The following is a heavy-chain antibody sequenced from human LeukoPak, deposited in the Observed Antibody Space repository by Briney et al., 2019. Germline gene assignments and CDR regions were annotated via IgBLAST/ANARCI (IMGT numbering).Heavy chain of an antibody. D-gene: IGHD1-26*01. CDR1: GFTFSNAW. V-gene: IGHV3-23*01. J-gene: IGHJ4*02. Sequence: GGSLRLSCVASGFTFSNAWMNWVRQAPGKGLEWVSAISGSGGSTYYADSVKGRFTISRDNSKNTLYLQMNSLRAEDTAVYYCAKDFNGNYYSLWDSWGQGTLVTVSS. CDR2: ISGSGGST. CDR3: AKDFNGNYYSLWDS.